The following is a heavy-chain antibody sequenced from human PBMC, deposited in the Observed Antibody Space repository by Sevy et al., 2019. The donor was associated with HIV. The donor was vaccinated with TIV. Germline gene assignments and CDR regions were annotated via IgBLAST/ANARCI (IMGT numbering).Heavy chain of an antibody. V-gene: IGHV3-33*01. CDR2: IWFDGSNT. D-gene: IGHD4-17*01. J-gene: IGHJ4*02. Sequence: GGSLRLSCAASGFTFSSYGMHWVRQAPGKGLEWVALIWFDGSNTYYADSVKGRFTISRDIAKNTLHLQMNSLRGEDKAVYYCARDLEVYDNGDYGPAFMPDYWGQGTLVTVSS. CDR1: GFTFSSYG. CDR3: ARDLEVYDNGDYGPAFMPDY.